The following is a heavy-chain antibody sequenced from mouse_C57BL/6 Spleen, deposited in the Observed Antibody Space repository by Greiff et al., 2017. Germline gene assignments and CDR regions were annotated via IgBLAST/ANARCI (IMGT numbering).Heavy chain of an antibody. V-gene: IGHV1-26*01. CDR3: AREFAY. CDR2: INPNNGGT. J-gene: IGHJ3*01. CDR1: GYTFTDYY. Sequence: VQLQQSGPELVKPGASVKISCKASGYTFTDYYMNWVKQSHGKSLEWIGDINPNNGGTSYNQKFKGKATLTVDKSSSTAYMELRSLTSEDSAVYYCAREFAYCGQVILVTVSA.